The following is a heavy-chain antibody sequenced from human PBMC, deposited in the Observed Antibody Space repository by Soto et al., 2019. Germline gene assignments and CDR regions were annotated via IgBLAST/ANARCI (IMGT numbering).Heavy chain of an antibody. CDR2: INHSGST. V-gene: IGHV4-34*01. Sequence: SETLSLTCAVYGGSFSGYYWSWIRQPPGKGLEWIGEINHSGSTNYNPSLKSRVTISVDTSKNQFSLKLSSVTAADTAVYYCARGGTGTEYYYYYMDVWGKGTTVTVSS. D-gene: IGHD1-1*01. CDR1: GGSFSGYY. CDR3: ARGGTGTEYYYYYMDV. J-gene: IGHJ6*03.